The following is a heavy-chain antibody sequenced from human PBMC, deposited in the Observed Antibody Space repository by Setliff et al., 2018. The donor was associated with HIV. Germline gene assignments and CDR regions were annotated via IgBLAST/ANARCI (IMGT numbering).Heavy chain of an antibody. Sequence: SETLSLTCTVSGDSIITYYWTWIRQPPGKGLEWIGFGHHSGHTRQNPSLASRVTISVDMSKNQFSLKLNSLSAADTAVYYCARWESAQKAFNPWGHGTMVTVSS. CDR1: GDSIITYY. CDR2: GHHSGHT. J-gene: IGHJ3*01. CDR3: ARWESAQKAFNP. D-gene: IGHD1-26*01. V-gene: IGHV4-4*09.